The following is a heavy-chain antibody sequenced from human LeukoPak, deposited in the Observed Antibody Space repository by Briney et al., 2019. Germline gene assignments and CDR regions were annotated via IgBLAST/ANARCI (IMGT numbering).Heavy chain of an antibody. D-gene: IGHD3-3*01. CDR2: IIPILGIA. J-gene: IGHJ4*02. V-gene: IGHV1-69*04. CDR1: GGTSSSYA. Sequence: SVKVSCKASGGTSSSYAISWVRQAPGQGLEWMGRIIPILGIANYAQKFQGRVTITADKSTSTAYMELSSLRSEDTAVYYCARDPPVTIFGVGNFDYWGQGTLVTVSS. CDR3: ARDPPVTIFGVGNFDY.